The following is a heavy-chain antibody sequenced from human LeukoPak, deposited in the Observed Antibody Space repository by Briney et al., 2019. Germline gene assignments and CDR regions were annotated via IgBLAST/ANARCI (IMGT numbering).Heavy chain of an antibody. J-gene: IGHJ4*02. CDR1: GFTFRSFV. Sequence: GGSLRLSCAATGFTFRSFVLSWVRQAPGKGLEWVSAISISGENTYYADSVKGRFTISRDTSRNTLYLQMHSLRAEDTAVYYCARLISTSSSRFSDYWGQGTLVTVSS. CDR3: ARLISTSSSRFSDY. D-gene: IGHD6-6*01. CDR2: ISISGENT. V-gene: IGHV3-23*01.